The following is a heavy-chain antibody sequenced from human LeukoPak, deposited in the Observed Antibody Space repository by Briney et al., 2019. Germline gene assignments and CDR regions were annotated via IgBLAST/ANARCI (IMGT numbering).Heavy chain of an antibody. V-gene: IGHV4-31*03. CDR3: ARSSGESYFDY. J-gene: IGHJ4*02. CDR1: GGSITSGGYF. D-gene: IGHD3-10*01. Sequence: PSETLSLTCTVSGGSITSGGYFWSWIRQHPGKGLEWIGYISCSGNTYYNPSLKSRLTISVDTSKNQFSLKLSSVTAADTAVYYCARSSGESYFDYWGQGILVTVSS. CDR2: ISCSGNT.